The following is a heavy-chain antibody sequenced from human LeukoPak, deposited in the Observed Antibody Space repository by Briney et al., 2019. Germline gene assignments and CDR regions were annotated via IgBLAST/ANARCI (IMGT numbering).Heavy chain of an antibody. CDR1: GFTFSSYE. J-gene: IGHJ5*02. CDR3: ARAYIYDFWSGLWFDP. CDR2: ISSSGSTI. D-gene: IGHD3-3*01. Sequence: GGSLRLSCAASGFTFSSYEMNWVRQAPGKGLEWVSYISSSGSTIYYADSVKGRFTISRDNAKNSLCLQMNSLRAEDTAVYYCARAYIYDFWSGLWFDPWGQGTLVTVSS. V-gene: IGHV3-48*03.